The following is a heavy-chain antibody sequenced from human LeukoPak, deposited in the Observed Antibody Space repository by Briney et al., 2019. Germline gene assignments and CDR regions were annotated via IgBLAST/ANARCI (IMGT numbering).Heavy chain of an antibody. V-gene: IGHV4-39*01. J-gene: IGHJ4*02. CDR1: GGSISSSSYY. CDR2: IYYSGST. CDR3: ARPYGSGSYFDY. D-gene: IGHD3-10*01. Sequence: SETLSLTCTVSGGSISSSSYYWGWIRQPPGKGLEWIGSIYYSGSTYYNPSLKSRVTISVDTSKNQFSLKLSSVTAADTAVYYCARPYGSGSYFDYWGQGALVTVSS.